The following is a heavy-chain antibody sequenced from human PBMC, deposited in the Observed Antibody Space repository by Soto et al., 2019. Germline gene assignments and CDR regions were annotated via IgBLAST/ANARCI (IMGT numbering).Heavy chain of an antibody. CDR3: VRDLYLGVVGV. Sequence: SATLSVTCVVYGGFITSYYWSCIRQSPGKLLESIGYRANSGTTKYNPSLKSRVTISVDTSKNRFSRKLRPVTAADTAVYFCVRDLYLGVVGVWGQGTKVTVSS. D-gene: IGHD2-2*02. J-gene: IGHJ3*01. CDR2: RANSGTT. CDR1: GGFITSYY. V-gene: IGHV4-59*01.